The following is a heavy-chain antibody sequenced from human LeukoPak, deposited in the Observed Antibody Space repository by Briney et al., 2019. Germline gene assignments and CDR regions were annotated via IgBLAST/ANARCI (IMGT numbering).Heavy chain of an antibody. J-gene: IGHJ3*02. CDR2: ISSSANGDAT. V-gene: IGHV3-64D*06. CDR3: VKGRTLSRDVFDI. Sequence: GGSLRLSCSASGFTFSSYASHWVRQAPGKGLEFVSAISSSANGDATYYADSVKGRFTISRDNSKNTLYLQMSSLRAEDTAVYYCVKGRTLSRDVFDIWGQGTMATVSS. D-gene: IGHD2-2*01. CDR1: GFTFSSYA.